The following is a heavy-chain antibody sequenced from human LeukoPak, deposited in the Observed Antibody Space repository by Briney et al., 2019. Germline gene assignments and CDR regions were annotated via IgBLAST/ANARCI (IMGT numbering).Heavy chain of an antibody. J-gene: IGHJ4*02. CDR3: ARGDRDLYCSSTSCYPVL. CDR2: ISSSSSYI. V-gene: IGHV3-21*01. CDR1: GFTFSSYS. Sequence: TGGSLRLSCVASGFTFSSYSMNWVRQAPGKGLEWVSSISSSSSYIYYADSVKGRFTISRDNAKNSLYLQMSSLRAEDTAVYYCARGDRDLYCSSTSCYPVLGGQGTLVTVSS. D-gene: IGHD2-2*01.